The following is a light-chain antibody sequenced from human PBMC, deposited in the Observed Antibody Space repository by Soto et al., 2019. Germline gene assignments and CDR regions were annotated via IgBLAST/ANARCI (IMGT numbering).Light chain of an antibody. Sequence: QLVLTQSPSASASLGASVKITCVLSSGHSNYAVAWHQQQPEKGPRYLMRLNSDGSHNRGDGIPDRFSGSSSGTERYLTIARLQAEDDADYYCQTWGTGTVIFGGGTKLTVL. J-gene: IGLJ2*01. CDR2: LNSDGSH. CDR3: QTWGTGTVI. V-gene: IGLV4-69*01. CDR1: SGHSNYA.